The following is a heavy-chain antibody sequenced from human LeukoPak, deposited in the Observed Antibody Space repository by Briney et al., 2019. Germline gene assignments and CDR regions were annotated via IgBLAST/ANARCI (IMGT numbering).Heavy chain of an antibody. CDR1: GFTFSYYS. CDR3: ARDGMLGYCSCDSCYLDAFDI. Sequence: GRSLRLSCAASGFTFSYYSMHWVRQPPGKGLEWVAVISHDGNNNYYADSVKGRFTISRDNAKNSLYLQMNSLRAEDTAVYYCARDGMLGYCSCDSCYLDAFDIWGQGTTVTVSS. V-gene: IGHV3-30*04. J-gene: IGHJ3*02. D-gene: IGHD2-15*01. CDR2: ISHDGNNN.